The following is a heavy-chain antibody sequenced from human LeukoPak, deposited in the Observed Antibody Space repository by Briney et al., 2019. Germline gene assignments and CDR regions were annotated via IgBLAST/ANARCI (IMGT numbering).Heavy chain of an antibody. Sequence: SETLSRTCTVSGGSISSYYWSWIRQPAGKGLEWIGRIYTSGSTNYNPSLKSRVTMSVDTSKNQFSLKLSSVTAADTAVYYCAIPYYDSSGYYYGDAFDIWGQGTMVTVSS. D-gene: IGHD3-22*01. CDR2: IYTSGST. CDR3: AIPYYDSSGYYYGDAFDI. J-gene: IGHJ3*02. CDR1: GGSISSYY. V-gene: IGHV4-4*07.